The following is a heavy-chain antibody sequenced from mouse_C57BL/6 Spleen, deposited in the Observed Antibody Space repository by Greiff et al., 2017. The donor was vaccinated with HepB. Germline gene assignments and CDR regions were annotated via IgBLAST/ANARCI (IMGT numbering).Heavy chain of an antibody. CDR3: ARDSKGPFDY. CDR2: ISSGGSYT. J-gene: IGHJ2*01. D-gene: IGHD2-5*01. V-gene: IGHV5-6*01. Sequence: EVMLVESGGDLVKPGGSLKLSCAASGFTFSSYGMSWVRQTPDKRLEWVATISSGGSYTYYPDSVKGRFTISRDNAKNTLYLQMSSLKSEDTAMYYCARDSKGPFDYWGQGTTLTVSS. CDR1: GFTFSSYG.